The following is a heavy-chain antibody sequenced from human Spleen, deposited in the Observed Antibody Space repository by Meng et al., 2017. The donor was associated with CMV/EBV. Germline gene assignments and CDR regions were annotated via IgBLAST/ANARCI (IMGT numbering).Heavy chain of an antibody. D-gene: IGHD3-10*01. CDR2: ISSRGTTI. V-gene: IGHV3-48*04. Sequence: LSLTCAASGFPFNSYNMNWVRQAPGKGLEWVSYISSRGTTIYYADSVKGRFTISRDNANNSLYLHMNHLRADDTAVYYCAKDHSKGFGELRLDPWGQGTLVTVSS. J-gene: IGHJ5*02. CDR1: GFPFNSYN. CDR3: AKDHSKGFGELRLDP.